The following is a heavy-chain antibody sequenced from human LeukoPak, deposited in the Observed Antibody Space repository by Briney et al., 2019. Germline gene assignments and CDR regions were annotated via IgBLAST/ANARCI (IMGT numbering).Heavy chain of an antibody. D-gene: IGHD3-16*01. Sequence: QSGGSLRLSCAASGFTFSSYAMSWVRQAPGKGLEWVAVISFDGSNKYYADSVKGRFTISRDNSKNTLYLQMNSLRAEDTAVYYCAREELGSSLGFDPWGQGTLVTVSS. J-gene: IGHJ5*02. CDR2: ISFDGSNK. CDR1: GFTFSSYA. V-gene: IGHV3-30-3*01. CDR3: AREELGSSLGFDP.